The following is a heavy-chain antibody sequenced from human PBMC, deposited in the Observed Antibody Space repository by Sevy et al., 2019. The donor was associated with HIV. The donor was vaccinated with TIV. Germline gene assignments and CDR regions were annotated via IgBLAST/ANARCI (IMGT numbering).Heavy chain of an antibody. V-gene: IGHV3-48*01. J-gene: IGHJ5*02. CDR2: ISGSSTTI. Sequence: GGYLRLSCVGSGFTFREYSMNWVRQAPGKGLEWVSYISGSSTTIEHADSVKGRFSISRDNADNSAFLQMNRLRVEDTAVYYCARSLAAAENWFDPWGQGTLVTVSS. CDR1: GFTFREYS. D-gene: IGHD6-13*01. CDR3: ARSLAAAENWFDP.